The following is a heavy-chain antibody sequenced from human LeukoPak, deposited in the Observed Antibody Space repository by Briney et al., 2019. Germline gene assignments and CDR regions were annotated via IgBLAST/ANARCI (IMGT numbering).Heavy chain of an antibody. CDR1: GFTFSSYY. CDR3: ARYFTAVTETLRLDC. Sequence: GGSLRLSCAASGFTFSSYYMNWVRQAPGKGLEWVATISPDGSAKYYVDSVKGRFTISRDNAKNSLSLQMNSLRAEDTAVYYCARYFTAVTETLRLDCWGQGTLVTVSS. V-gene: IGHV3-7*03. D-gene: IGHD6-19*01. CDR2: ISPDGSAK. J-gene: IGHJ4*02.